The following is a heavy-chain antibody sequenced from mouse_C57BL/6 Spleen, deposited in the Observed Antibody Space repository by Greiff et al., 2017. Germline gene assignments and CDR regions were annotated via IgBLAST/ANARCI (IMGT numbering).Heavy chain of an antibody. CDR3: ARGGYYGSSSLDAMDY. Sequence: QVQLKESGAELVRPGTSVKVSCKASGYAFTNYLIEWVKQRPGQGLEWIGVINPGSGGTNYNEKFKGKATLTADKSSSTAYMQLSSLTSEDSAVYFCARGGYYGSSSLDAMDYWGQGTSVTVSS. V-gene: IGHV1-54*01. CDR2: INPGSGGT. J-gene: IGHJ4*01. CDR1: GYAFTNYL. D-gene: IGHD1-1*01.